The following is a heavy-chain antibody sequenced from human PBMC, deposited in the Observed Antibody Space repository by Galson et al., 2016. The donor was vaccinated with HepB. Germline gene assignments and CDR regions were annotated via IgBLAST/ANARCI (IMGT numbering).Heavy chain of an antibody. J-gene: IGHJ3*02. D-gene: IGHD2-2*01. CDR1: GFTFRSYW. Sequence: SLRLSCAVSGFTFRSYWMSWVRQAPGRGLEWVANIKQDGSEKYYLDSVKGRFTISRDNAKNSLSLQMNSLRVEDTAVYYCARDSWDIVVVSPAMFTFDIWGHGTMVTVSS. CDR3: ARDSWDIVVVSPAMFTFDI. V-gene: IGHV3-7*01. CDR2: IKQDGSEK.